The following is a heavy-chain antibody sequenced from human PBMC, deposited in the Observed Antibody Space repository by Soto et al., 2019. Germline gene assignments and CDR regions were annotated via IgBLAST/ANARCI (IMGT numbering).Heavy chain of an antibody. J-gene: IGHJ5*02. CDR2: IYYSGST. CDR1: GGSISSYY. Sequence: PSETLSLTCTVSGGSISSYYWSWIRQPPGKGLEWIGYIYYSGSTNYNPSLKSRVTISVDTSKNQFSLKLSSVTAADTAVYYCARERVVVDHGWFDPWGQGTLVTVSS. D-gene: IGHD2-15*01. CDR3: ARERVVVDHGWFDP. V-gene: IGHV4-59*01.